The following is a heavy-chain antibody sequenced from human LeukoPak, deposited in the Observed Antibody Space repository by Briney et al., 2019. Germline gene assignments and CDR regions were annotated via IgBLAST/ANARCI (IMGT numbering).Heavy chain of an antibody. J-gene: IGHJ4*02. Sequence: GASVKVSCTASGYTFTGYYMHWVRQAPGQGLKWMGWINPNSGGTNYAQKFQGWVTMTRDTSISTAYMELSRLRSDDTAVYYCARAPGGYGRGAFDYWGQGTLVTVSS. D-gene: IGHD5-12*01. CDR1: GYTFTGYY. CDR3: ARAPGGYGRGAFDY. V-gene: IGHV1-2*04. CDR2: INPNSGGT.